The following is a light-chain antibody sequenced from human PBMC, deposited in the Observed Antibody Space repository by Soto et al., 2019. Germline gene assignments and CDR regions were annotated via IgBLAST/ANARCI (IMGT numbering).Light chain of an antibody. Sequence: QSALTQPASVSGSPGQSITISCTGTSSDVGNYNLVSWYQQHPGKAPKLMIYEVTKRPSGVCNRFSASKSANTASLTISGLQAEDEADFYCCSSAGNTTMVFGGGTKLTVL. CDR2: EVT. V-gene: IGLV2-23*02. CDR3: CSSAGNTTMV. J-gene: IGLJ2*01. CDR1: SSDVGNYNL.